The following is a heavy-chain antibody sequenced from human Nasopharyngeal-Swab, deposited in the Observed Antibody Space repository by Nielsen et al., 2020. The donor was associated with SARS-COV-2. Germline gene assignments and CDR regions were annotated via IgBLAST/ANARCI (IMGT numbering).Heavy chain of an antibody. CDR3: ARVDVHDAFDI. Sequence: GESLKISCAASGFTFSSYWMHWVRQAPGKGLVWVSRMNSDGSRTNYADSVKGRFTISRDNAKKTLYLQMNSLRAEDTAVYYCARVDVHDAFDIWGQGTMVTVSS. CDR1: GFTFSSYW. J-gene: IGHJ3*02. D-gene: IGHD3-16*01. CDR2: MNSDGSRT. V-gene: IGHV3-74*01.